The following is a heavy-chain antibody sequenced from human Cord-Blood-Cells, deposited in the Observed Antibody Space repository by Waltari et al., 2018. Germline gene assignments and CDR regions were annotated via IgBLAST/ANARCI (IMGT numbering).Heavy chain of an antibody. CDR2: ISWNSGSI. J-gene: IGHJ4*02. CDR1: GFTFDDYA. V-gene: IGHV3-9*01. Sequence: EVQLVESGGCLVQSGRSLRLSCGASGFTFDDYAMPLGRHAPGRGLEWVSGISWNSGSIGYADSVKGRFTISRDNAKNSLYLQMNSLRAEDTALYYCAKEALTDCSSTSCYSPFDYWGQGTLVTVSS. D-gene: IGHD2-2*01. CDR3: AKEALTDCSSTSCYSPFDY.